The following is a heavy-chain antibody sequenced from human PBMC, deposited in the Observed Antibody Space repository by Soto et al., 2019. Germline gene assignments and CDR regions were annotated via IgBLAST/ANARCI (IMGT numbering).Heavy chain of an antibody. CDR2: INHSGST. V-gene: IGHV4-34*01. J-gene: IGHJ6*02. Sequence: PSETLSLTCAVYGGSFSCYYWSWIRQPPGKGLEWIGEINHSGSTNYNPSLKSRVTISVDTSKNQFSLKLSSVTAADTAVYYCARGRIRPYDVWGQGTTVTVSS. CDR3: ARGRIRPYDV. CDR1: GGSFSCYY.